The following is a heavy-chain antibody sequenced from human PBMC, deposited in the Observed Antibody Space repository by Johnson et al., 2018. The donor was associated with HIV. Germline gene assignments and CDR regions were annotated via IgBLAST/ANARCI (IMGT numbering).Heavy chain of an antibody. J-gene: IGHJ3*02. CDR3: GRGGWGYQNIHDALDI. CDR2: IYWNGGRT. V-gene: IGHV3-20*04. D-gene: IGHD2-2*01. CDR1: GFTFDDYG. Sequence: VQLVESGGGVVRPGGSLRLSCAASGFTFDDYGMSWVRQAPGKGLEWVSGIYWNGGRTSYADSVKGRFTISRDNAKNSLYLQMNSLRAEDTALYYCGRGGWGYQNIHDALDIWGQGTMVTVSS.